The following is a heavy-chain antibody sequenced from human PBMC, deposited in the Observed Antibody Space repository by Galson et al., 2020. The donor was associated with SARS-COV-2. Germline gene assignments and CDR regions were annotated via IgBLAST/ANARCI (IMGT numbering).Heavy chain of an antibody. Sequence: GESLKISCADSGFTFGTYWMHWVRQMPGKGPEWVSRINEDGRIINYADAVRGRFTISRDNAKSTLYLQMNSLRAEDTAVYYCARDLSGRFDQWGQGTQVTVSS. CDR1: GFTFGTYW. V-gene: IGHV3-74*01. CDR2: INEDGRII. J-gene: IGHJ4*02. CDR3: ARDLSGRFDQ.